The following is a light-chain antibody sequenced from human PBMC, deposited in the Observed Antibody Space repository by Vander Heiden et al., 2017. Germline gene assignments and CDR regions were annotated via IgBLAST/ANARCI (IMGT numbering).Light chain of an antibody. CDR3: SLYTSRSWV. CDR1: SSDVGGYNY. J-gene: IGLJ3*02. CDR2: DVS. V-gene: IGLV2-14*01. Sequence: QSALTQPASVSGSPGQSITISCTGTSSDVGGYNYVSWYQQHPGKAPKLMSYDVSNRPSGVSNCFYGAKSGTTAQTNISGLQAEDEAYYYWSLYTSRSWVFGGGTKLTVL.